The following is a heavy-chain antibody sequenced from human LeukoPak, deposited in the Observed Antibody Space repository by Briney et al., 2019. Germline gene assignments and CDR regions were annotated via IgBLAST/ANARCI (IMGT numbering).Heavy chain of an antibody. CDR2: ISSSGSTI. J-gene: IGHJ6*03. D-gene: IGHD4-17*01. Sequence: GGSLRLSCAASGFTFSDYYMSWIRQAPGKGLEWVSYISSSGSTIYYADSVKGRFTISRDNAKNSLYLQMNSLRAEDTAVYYCARNLNGDSAGYYYYYMDVWGKGTTVTVSS. CDR3: ARNLNGDSAGYYYYYMDV. CDR1: GFTFSDYY. V-gene: IGHV3-11*04.